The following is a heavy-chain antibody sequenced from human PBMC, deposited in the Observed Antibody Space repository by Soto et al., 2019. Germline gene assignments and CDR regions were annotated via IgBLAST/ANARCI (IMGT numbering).Heavy chain of an antibody. J-gene: IGHJ6*02. CDR2: IYYSGTT. D-gene: IGHD2-21*01. Sequence: QVQLQESGPGLVKPSQTLSLTCTVSGGSISSGGYYWYWIRQHPGKGLEWIGYIYYSGTTYYNPHLTSRVTISVDTSKNQFSLKLSSVTAADTAVYYCAASCVACGGFNYYGMDVWGQGTTVTVSS. CDR3: AASCVACGGFNYYGMDV. CDR1: GGSISSGGYY. V-gene: IGHV4-31*03.